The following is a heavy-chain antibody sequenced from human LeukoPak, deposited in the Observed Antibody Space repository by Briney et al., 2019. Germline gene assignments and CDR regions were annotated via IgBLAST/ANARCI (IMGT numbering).Heavy chain of an antibody. D-gene: IGHD1-1*01. CDR1: GAAISSYY. Sequence: SETLSLTCTVSGAAISSYYWSWIRQPPGKGLEWIGYMYYSGSTSSNPSLKSRVTISIDTSKNQFSLKLSSVTAADTAVYYCARHERAVNWFDPWGQGTLVTVSS. CDR3: ARHERAVNWFDP. J-gene: IGHJ5*02. CDR2: MYYSGST. V-gene: IGHV4-59*01.